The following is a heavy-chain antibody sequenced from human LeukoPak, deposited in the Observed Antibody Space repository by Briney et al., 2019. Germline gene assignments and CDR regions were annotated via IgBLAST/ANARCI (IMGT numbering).Heavy chain of an antibody. CDR1: GFTFSSYA. CDR3: ARGGPDIVATIYNY. Sequence: PPGGSLRLSCAASGFTFSSYAMSWVRQAPGKGLERVSRIKPDGSDTNYADSVKGRFTISRDNSKNTLYLQMNSLRAEDTAVYYCARGGPDIVATIYNYWGQGTLVTVSS. CDR2: IKPDGSDT. D-gene: IGHD5-12*01. V-gene: IGHV3-23*01. J-gene: IGHJ4*02.